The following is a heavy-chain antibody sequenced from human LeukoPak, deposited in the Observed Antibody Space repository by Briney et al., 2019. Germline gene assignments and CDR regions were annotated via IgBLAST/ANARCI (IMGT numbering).Heavy chain of an antibody. CDR2: TYYRSKWYN. CDR1: GDSVSSNSAA. CDR3: AREIIDSSGYQHYGMDV. V-gene: IGHV6-1*01. D-gene: IGHD3-22*01. J-gene: IGHJ6*02. Sequence: SQTLSLTCAISGDSVSSNSAAWNWLRQSPSRGLEWLGRTYYRSKWYNEYAVSVKSRITINPDTSKNQFSLQLNSVTPEDTAVYYCAREIIDSSGYQHYGMDVWGQGTTVTVSS.